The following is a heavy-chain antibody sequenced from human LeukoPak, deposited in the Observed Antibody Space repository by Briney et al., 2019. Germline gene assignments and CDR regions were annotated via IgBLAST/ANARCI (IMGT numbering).Heavy chain of an antibody. D-gene: IGHD3-10*01. CDR1: DGSISSGGYY. CDR2: IYYSGST. V-gene: IGHV4-31*03. J-gene: IGHJ6*04. CDR3: ASNRVIWFGEFNYYYGMDV. Sequence: SQTLSLTCTVPDGSISSGGYYWSWIRQHPGKGLEWIGYIYYSGSTYYNPSLKSRVTISVDTSKNQFSLKLSSVTAADTAVYYCASNRVIWFGEFNYYYGMDVWGKGTTVTVSS.